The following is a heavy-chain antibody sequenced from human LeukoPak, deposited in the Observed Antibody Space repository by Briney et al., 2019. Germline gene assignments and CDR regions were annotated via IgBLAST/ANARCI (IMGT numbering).Heavy chain of an antibody. CDR3: AKDPLATVTIFDY. V-gene: IGHV3-23*01. D-gene: IGHD4-17*01. CDR2: ISGSGGST. J-gene: IGHJ4*02. Sequence: GGSLRLSCAASGFTLSSYAMSWVRQAPGKGLEWVSAISGSGGSTYYADSVKGRFTISRDNSKNTLYLQMNSLRAEDTAVYYCAKDPLATVTIFDYWGQGTLVTVSS. CDR1: GFTLSSYA.